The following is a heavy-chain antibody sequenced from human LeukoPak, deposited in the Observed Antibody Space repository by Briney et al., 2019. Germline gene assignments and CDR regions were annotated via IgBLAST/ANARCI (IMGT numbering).Heavy chain of an antibody. D-gene: IGHD1-26*01. CDR3: ARRYPRRPTDY. CDR2: IYYSGST. J-gene: IGHJ4*02. Sequence: SETLSLTCTVSGGSINSYYWSWIRQPPGKGLEWIGYIYYSGSTNYNPSLKSRVTISVDTSKNQFSLKLSSVTAADTAVYCCARRYPRRPTDYWGQGTLVTVSS. CDR1: GGSINSYY. V-gene: IGHV4-59*12.